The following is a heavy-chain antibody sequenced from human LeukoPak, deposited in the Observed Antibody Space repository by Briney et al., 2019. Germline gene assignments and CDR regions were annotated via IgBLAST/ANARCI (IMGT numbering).Heavy chain of an antibody. CDR2: INPNSGGT. V-gene: IGHV1-2*02. D-gene: IGHD5-18*01. J-gene: IGHJ6*03. Sequence: ASVKVSCKASGYTFTGYYMHWVRQAPGQGLEWMVWINPNSGGTNYAQKFQGRVTMTRDTSISTAYMELSRLRSDDTAVYYCASGYSYGQSNYMDVWGKGTTVTVSS. CDR1: GYTFTGYY. CDR3: ASGYSYGQSNYMDV.